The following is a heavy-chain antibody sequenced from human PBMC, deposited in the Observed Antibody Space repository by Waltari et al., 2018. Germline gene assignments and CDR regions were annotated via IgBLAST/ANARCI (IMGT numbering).Heavy chain of an antibody. D-gene: IGHD2-21*01. CDR2: INHSGSN. V-gene: IGHV4-34*01. Sequence: QVQLQQWGAGLLKPSETLSLTCAVYGGSFSGYYWSWIRQPPGKGLEWIGEINHSGSNNYNPSLKRRVTISGETSKNQFSLKLGSVTAAETAGYYCARGQSRVRGWFDPWGQGTLGTVSS. CDR3: ARGQSRVRGWFDP. J-gene: IGHJ5*02. CDR1: GGSFSGYY.